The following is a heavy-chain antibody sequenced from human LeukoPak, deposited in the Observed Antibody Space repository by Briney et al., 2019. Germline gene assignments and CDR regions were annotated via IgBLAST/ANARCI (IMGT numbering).Heavy chain of an antibody. Sequence: NPGGSLRLSCAASGFTFSDYNMRWIRQAPGKWLEWVSSISRSGSTKYYADSVKGRFTISRDNAKNSLFLQMNSLRAEDTAVYYCARVLRYCSGGNCYSGGLGYMDVWGKGTTVTISS. CDR1: GFTFSDYN. J-gene: IGHJ6*03. D-gene: IGHD2-15*01. CDR2: ISRSGSTK. V-gene: IGHV3-11*01. CDR3: ARVLRYCSGGNCYSGGLGYMDV.